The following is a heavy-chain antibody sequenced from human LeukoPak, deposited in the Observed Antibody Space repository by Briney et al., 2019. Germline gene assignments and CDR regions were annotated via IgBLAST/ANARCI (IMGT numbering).Heavy chain of an antibody. D-gene: IGHD2-8*01. Sequence: GGSLRLSCAASGFTFINYGIHWVRQAPGKGLEWVAFISYDGSNKYYADSVKGRFTISRDNSKNTLYLQMNSLRAEDTAVYYCARDVSLDYWGQGTLVTASS. CDR2: ISYDGSNK. J-gene: IGHJ4*02. CDR3: ARDVSLDY. CDR1: GFTFINYG. V-gene: IGHV3-30*19.